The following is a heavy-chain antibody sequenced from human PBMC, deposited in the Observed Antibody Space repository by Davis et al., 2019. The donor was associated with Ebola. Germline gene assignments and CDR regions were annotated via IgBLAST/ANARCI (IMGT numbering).Heavy chain of an antibody. CDR2: IYFIGST. CDR3: ARWASVGY. J-gene: IGHJ4*02. V-gene: IGHV4-59*12. D-gene: IGHD1-26*01. Sequence: SETLSLTCTLSGGSIGSYYWGWIRQPPGKGLEWIGYIYFIGSTKYNPSLKSRVTMSVDTSKNQFSLKLSSVTAADTAVYYCARWASVGYWGQGTLVTVSS. CDR1: GGSIGSYY.